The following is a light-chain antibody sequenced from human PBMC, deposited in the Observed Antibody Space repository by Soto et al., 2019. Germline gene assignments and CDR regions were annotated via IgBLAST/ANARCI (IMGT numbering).Light chain of an antibody. V-gene: IGKV3-15*01. CDR3: QQYDDWPLT. J-gene: IGKJ4*01. Sequence: EKVMTQSPATLSASPGERATLSCRACENVKNRLAWYQQKPGQAPRLLIYDAFTRATGIPARFSGSASGTEFTLTISSLQSEDFAVYYCQQYDDWPLTLGGGTKVEIK. CDR2: DAF. CDR1: ENVKNR.